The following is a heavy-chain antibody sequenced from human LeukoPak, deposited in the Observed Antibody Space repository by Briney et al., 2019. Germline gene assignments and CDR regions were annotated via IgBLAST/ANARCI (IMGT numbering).Heavy chain of an antibody. J-gene: IGHJ4*02. Sequence: GESLKISCAASGFTFSSYAMSWVRQAPGKGLGWVSAISGSGGSTYYADSVKGRFTISRDNSKNTLYLQMNSLRAEDTAVYYCAKRPTFGGVIVPFDYWGQGTLVTVSS. D-gene: IGHD3-16*02. CDR2: ISGSGGST. CDR3: AKRPTFGGVIVPFDY. V-gene: IGHV3-23*01. CDR1: GFTFSSYA.